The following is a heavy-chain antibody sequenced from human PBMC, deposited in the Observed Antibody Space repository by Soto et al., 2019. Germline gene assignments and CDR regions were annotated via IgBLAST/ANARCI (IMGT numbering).Heavy chain of an antibody. CDR2: FNGNGGGT. CDR3: AKDNSLRWFDP. D-gene: IGHD2-15*01. Sequence: SGGSLRFSCATSGFSFSTYAMTWVRQAPGKGLEWVSTFNGNGGGTYYADSVKGRFTISRDNSKNTLYLQMDSLRAEDAATYYCAKDNSLRWFDPWGQGTLVTVSS. CDR1: GFSFSTYA. V-gene: IGHV3-23*01. J-gene: IGHJ5*02.